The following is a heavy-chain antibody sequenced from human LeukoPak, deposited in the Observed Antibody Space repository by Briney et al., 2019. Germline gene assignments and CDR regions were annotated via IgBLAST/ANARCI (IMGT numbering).Heavy chain of an antibody. CDR2: ISYDGSNK. CDR3: ARDRGFGAYYYYYYVDV. CDR1: GFTFSSYA. Sequence: GRSLRLSCAASGFTFSSYAMHWVRQAPGKGLEWVAVISYDGSNKYYADSEKGRFTISRDNYKNTLYLQMNSLRAEDTAVYYCARDRGFGAYYYYYYVDVWGKGTTVTVSS. J-gene: IGHJ6*03. V-gene: IGHV3-30*01. D-gene: IGHD3-3*01.